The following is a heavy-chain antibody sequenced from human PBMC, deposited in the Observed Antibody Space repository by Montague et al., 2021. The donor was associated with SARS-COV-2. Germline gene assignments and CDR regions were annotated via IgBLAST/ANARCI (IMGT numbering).Heavy chain of an antibody. CDR1: GGSTNYYY. D-gene: IGHD3-10*01. CDR2: INHSGST. CDR3: ARLGAITLVRGITKADFSNYGMDV. V-gene: IGHV4-34*01. J-gene: IGHJ6*02. Sequence: SETLSLTCSVSGGSTNYYYWSWIRQSPGKGLEWIGEINHSGSTTXXPSXXXRVSISVDTSNKQFSLKVTSVTAAGTAVYYCARLGAITLVRGITKADFSNYGMDVWGQGTTVTVSS.